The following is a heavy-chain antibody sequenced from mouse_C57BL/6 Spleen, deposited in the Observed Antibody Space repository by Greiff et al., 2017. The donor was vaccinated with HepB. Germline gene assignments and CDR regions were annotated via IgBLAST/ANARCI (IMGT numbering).Heavy chain of an antibody. D-gene: IGHD2-10*01. CDR3: ARGPPGLPYFDY. CDR1: GYTFTDYY. V-gene: IGHV1-19*01. J-gene: IGHJ2*01. Sequence: EVQLQQSGPVLVKPGASVKMSCKASGYTFTDYYMNWVKQSHGKSLEWIGVINPYNGGTSYNQKFKGKATLTVDKSSSTAYMELNSLTSEDSAVYYCARGPPGLPYFDYWGQGTTLTVSS. CDR2: INPYNGGT.